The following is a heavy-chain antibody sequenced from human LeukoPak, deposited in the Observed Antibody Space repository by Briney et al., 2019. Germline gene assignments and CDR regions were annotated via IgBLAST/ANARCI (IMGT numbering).Heavy chain of an antibody. D-gene: IGHD3-22*01. CDR2: IGVGGTT. CDR1: GFTLSNYG. V-gene: IGHV3-23*01. J-gene: IGHJ4*02. Sequence: GGSLRLSCAASGFTLSNYGMNWVRQAPGKGLEWVSGIGVGGTTYYADSVKGRFTISRDISKNTLYVQMNSLRAEDTAVYYCAKAQGYYDCWGQGTLVTVSS. CDR3: AKAQGYYDC.